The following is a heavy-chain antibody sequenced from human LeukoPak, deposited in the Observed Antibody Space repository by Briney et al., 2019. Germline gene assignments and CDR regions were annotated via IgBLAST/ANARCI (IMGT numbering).Heavy chain of an antibody. Sequence: GGSLRLSCAASGFTFSRYSMNWVRQAPGKGLEWVSSISISSSYIYYADSVKGRFTMSRDNAKNSLYLQVNSLRAEDTAVYYCARDLIVGATIGFDYWGQGTLVTVSS. J-gene: IGHJ4*02. CDR2: ISISSSYI. V-gene: IGHV3-21*01. CDR1: GFTFSRYS. D-gene: IGHD1-26*01. CDR3: ARDLIVGATIGFDY.